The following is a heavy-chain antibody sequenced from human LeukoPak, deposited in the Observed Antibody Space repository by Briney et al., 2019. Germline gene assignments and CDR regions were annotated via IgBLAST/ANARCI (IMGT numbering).Heavy chain of an antibody. CDR2: VSVGGGST. V-gene: IGHV3-23*01. CDR3: VSHSGMQVRTDFEY. CDR1: GFTFSRFT. Sequence: GGSLRLSCAASGFTFSRFTMSWVRQAPGKGLEWVSVVSVGGGSTFYADSARGRFTISRDDSKNMLLLQMNSLRAEDTAIYYCVSHSGMQVRTDFEYWGQGTLVTVSS. J-gene: IGHJ4*02. D-gene: IGHD1-1*01.